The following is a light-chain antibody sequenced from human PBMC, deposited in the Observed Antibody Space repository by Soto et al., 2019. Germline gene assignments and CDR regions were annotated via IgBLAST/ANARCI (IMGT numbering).Light chain of an antibody. CDR1: QTINRSF. V-gene: IGKV3-20*01. CDR3: QQYGNVPRT. Sequence: IVLTQSPGTLSVSPGERATLSCRAIQTINRSFLAWYQHKPGQAPRLLIYGASSRATGIPDRFSGSGSGTDFILSISRLEPEDFAVYYCQQYGNVPRTFGQGTKVDIK. CDR2: GAS. J-gene: IGKJ1*01.